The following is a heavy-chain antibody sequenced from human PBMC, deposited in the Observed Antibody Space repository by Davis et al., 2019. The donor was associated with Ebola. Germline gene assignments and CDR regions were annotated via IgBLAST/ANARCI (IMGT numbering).Heavy chain of an antibody. J-gene: IGHJ4*02. CDR1: GYTLTGYY. Sequence: ASVKVSCKASGYTLTGYYMHWVRQAPGQGLEWMGWINPNSGGTNYAQKFQGRVTMTRDTSISTVYMELSRLKPDDTAVYYCARANWNDRGPFDYWGQGTLVTVSS. V-gene: IGHV1-2*02. CDR3: ARANWNDRGPFDY. CDR2: INPNSGGT. D-gene: IGHD1-1*01.